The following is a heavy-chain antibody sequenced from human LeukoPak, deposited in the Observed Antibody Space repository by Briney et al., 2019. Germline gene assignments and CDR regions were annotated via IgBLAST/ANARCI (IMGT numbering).Heavy chain of an antibody. V-gene: IGHV3-21*01. CDR3: ARDSGDGYVD. Sequence: PGGSLRLSCAASGFTFSHYGMTWVRQAPGKGLEWVSSISSSSSYIYYADSVKGRFTISRDNAKNSLYLQMNSLRAEDTAVYYCARDSGDGYVDWGQGTLVTVSS. D-gene: IGHD5-24*01. CDR2: ISSSSSYI. CDR1: GFTFSHYG. J-gene: IGHJ4*02.